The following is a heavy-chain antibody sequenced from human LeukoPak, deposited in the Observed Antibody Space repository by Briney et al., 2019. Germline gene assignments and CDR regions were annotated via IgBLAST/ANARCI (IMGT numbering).Heavy chain of an antibody. D-gene: IGHD3-10*01. CDR3: ASLGDDYAFDI. V-gene: IGHV3-30*03. J-gene: IGHJ3*02. Sequence: QAGGSLRLSCAASGFTFSSYGMHWVRQAPGKGLEWVAVISYDGSNKYYADSVKGRFTISRDNSKNTLYLQMNSLRAEDTAVYYCASLGDDYAFDIWGQGTMVTVSS. CDR2: ISYDGSNK. CDR1: GFTFSSYG.